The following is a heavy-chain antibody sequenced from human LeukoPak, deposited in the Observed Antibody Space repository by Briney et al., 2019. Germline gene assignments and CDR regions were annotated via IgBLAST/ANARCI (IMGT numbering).Heavy chain of an antibody. Sequence: GGSLRLSCAASGFTFSNYEMNWVRQAPGKELEWLSYISDSGSTIYYADSVKGRFTISRDNAKNSLFLQMNSLRAEDTAVYYSAREGLSSLGDMPFDYWGQGTLVTVSS. J-gene: IGHJ4*02. CDR2: ISDSGSTI. D-gene: IGHD3-16*01. V-gene: IGHV3-48*03. CDR1: GFTFSNYE. CDR3: AREGLSSLGDMPFDY.